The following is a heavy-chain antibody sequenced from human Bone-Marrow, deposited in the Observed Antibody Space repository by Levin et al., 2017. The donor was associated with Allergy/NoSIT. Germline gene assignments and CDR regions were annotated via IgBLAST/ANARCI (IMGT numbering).Heavy chain of an antibody. V-gene: IGHV4-59*08. Sequence: LSQTLSLTCTVSGASISSHWWSWIRQPPGKGLEWIGYVHGTGSANFSPSLKSRVTMSVDASKSQFSLKLASLTAADTALYYCARQANEWPYYFDHWGQGALVTVSS. CDR1: GASISSHW. CDR3: ARQANEWPYYFDH. J-gene: IGHJ4*02. CDR2: VHGTGSA. D-gene: IGHD3-3*01.